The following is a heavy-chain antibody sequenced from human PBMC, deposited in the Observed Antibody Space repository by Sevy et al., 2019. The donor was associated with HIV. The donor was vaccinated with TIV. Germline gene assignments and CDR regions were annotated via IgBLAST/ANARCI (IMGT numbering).Heavy chain of an antibody. CDR3: ARDGIAAAGTRSNAFDI. D-gene: IGHD6-13*01. CDR2: ISSNGGST. J-gene: IGHJ3*02. CDR1: GFTFSSYA. Sequence: GGSLRLSCAASGFTFSSYAMHWVRQAPGKGLEYVSAISSNGGSTYYANSVKGRFTISRDNSKNTLYLQMGSLRAEDMAVYYCARDGIAAAGTRSNAFDIWGQRTMVTVSS. V-gene: IGHV3-64*01.